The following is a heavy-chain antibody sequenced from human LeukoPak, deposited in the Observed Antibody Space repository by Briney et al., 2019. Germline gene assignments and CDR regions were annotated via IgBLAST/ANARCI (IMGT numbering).Heavy chain of an antibody. Sequence: ASVKVSCKASGYTFTAYYMHWVRQAPGQGLEWMGWINPKRGGTNYAQKFQGRVTMTEDTSTDTAYMELSSLRSEDTAVYYCATDLGTTLSGSYAYWGQGTLVTVSS. V-gene: IGHV1-2*02. J-gene: IGHJ4*02. CDR3: ATDLGTTLSGSYAY. D-gene: IGHD1-26*01. CDR1: GYTFTAYY. CDR2: INPKRGGT.